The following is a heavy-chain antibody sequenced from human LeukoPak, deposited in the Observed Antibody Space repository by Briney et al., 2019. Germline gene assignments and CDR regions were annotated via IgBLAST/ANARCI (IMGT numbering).Heavy chain of an antibody. D-gene: IGHD2-15*01. CDR1: GYTFTSYY. V-gene: IGHV1-46*01. Sequence: ASVKVSCKASGYTFTSYYMHWVRQAPGQGLEWMGIINPSGGSTSYAQKFQGRVTMTRDTSTSTVYMELSSLRSGDTAVYYCARDSSGGKDFDYWGQGTLVTVSS. J-gene: IGHJ4*02. CDR2: INPSGGST. CDR3: ARDSSGGKDFDY.